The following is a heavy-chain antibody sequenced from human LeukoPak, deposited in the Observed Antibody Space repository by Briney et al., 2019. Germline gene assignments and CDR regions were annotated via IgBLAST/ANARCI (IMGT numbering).Heavy chain of an antibody. CDR2: NYWDDDK. D-gene: IGHD3-9*01. J-gene: IGHJ3*02. Sequence: SGPTLVNPTPALTLTCTFSGFSLRTSGEGVGWIRQPPAKALEWIALNYWDDDKGYSPYMKSRLTITKDTSKNQVVLTMTNMDPVDTPTYYCAHSQRYFDWLSHDAFDIWGQGTMVTVSS. V-gene: IGHV2-5*02. CDR1: GFSLRTSGEG. CDR3: AHSQRYFDWLSHDAFDI.